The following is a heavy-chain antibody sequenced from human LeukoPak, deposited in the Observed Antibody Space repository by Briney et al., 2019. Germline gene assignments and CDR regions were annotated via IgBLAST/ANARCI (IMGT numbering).Heavy chain of an antibody. V-gene: IGHV3-7*01. J-gene: IGHJ6*02. CDR3: ARNLLQSEYYYYGMDV. D-gene: IGHD5-24*01. Sequence: GGSLRLSCAASGFTFGSYWMSWVRQAPGKGLEWVANIKQDGSEKYYVDSMKGRFTISRDNAKNSLYLQMNSLRAEDTAVYYCARNLLQSEYYYYGMDVWGQGTTVTVSS. CDR1: GFTFGSYW. CDR2: IKQDGSEK.